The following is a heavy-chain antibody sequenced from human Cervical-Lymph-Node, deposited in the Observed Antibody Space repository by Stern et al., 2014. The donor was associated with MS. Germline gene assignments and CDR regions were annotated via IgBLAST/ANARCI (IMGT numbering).Heavy chain of an antibody. CDR1: GYTLSEFS. V-gene: IGHV1-24*01. CDR3: GRLIYGVTLVDHYHNMDV. CDR2: VDPDDGEM. D-gene: IGHD3-3*01. Sequence: VQLLESGADVKKPGASVKVSCKASGYTLSEFSIHWVRQAPGKGLEWVGGVDPDDGEMIYAQKFLGRVTMTEGTTTDKAYKEVSSMRSEDTATDYCGRLIYGVTLVDHYHNMDVWGQGTTVTVSS. J-gene: IGHJ6*02.